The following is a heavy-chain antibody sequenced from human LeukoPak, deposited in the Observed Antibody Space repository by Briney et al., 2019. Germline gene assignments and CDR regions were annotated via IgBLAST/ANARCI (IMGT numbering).Heavy chain of an antibody. CDR3: ARERGYYFDY. V-gene: IGHV4-34*01. J-gene: IGHJ4*02. D-gene: IGHD3-22*01. CDR1: GGSFSGYY. CDR2: INHSGST. Sequence: SETLSLTCAVYGGSFSGYYWSWIRQPPGKGLEWIGEINHSGSTNYNPSLKSRVTISVDTSKNQFSLKLSSVTAADTAVYCCARERGYYFDYWGQGTLVTVSS.